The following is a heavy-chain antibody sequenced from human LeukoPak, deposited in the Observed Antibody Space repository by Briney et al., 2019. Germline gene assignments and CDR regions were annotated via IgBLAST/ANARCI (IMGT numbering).Heavy chain of an antibody. D-gene: IGHD3-16*02. CDR1: GFTFSSYA. Sequence: GGSLRLSCAASGFTFSSYAMSWVRQAPGKGLEWVSAISGSCGSTYYADSVKGRFTISRDNSKNTLYLQMNSLRAEDTAVYYCAKDDDYVWGSYRSYFDYWGQGTLVTVSS. J-gene: IGHJ4*02. CDR3: AKDDDYVWGSYRSYFDY. V-gene: IGHV3-23*01. CDR2: ISGSCGST.